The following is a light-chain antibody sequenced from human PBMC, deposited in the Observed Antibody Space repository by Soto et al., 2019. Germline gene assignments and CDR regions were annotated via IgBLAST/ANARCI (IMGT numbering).Light chain of an antibody. CDR2: GAS. CDR3: QQYGSSPWT. V-gene: IGKV3-20*01. CDR1: QSVSSSY. Sequence: EIVLTQSPGTLSLSPGERATLSCRASQSVSSSYLAWYQQKPGQAPRLLIYGASSRATSLPDRFSGSGSGTAFTLTISRLEPEDFSVYYCQQYGSSPWTFGQGTKVEIK. J-gene: IGKJ1*01.